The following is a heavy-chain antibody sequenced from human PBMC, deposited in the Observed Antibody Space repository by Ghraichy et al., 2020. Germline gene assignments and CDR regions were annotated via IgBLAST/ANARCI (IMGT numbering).Heavy chain of an antibody. CDR2: IDGDDNN. Sequence: SGPTLVKPTQTLTLTCTFSGFSLSTSGMCVSWIRQPPGKALEWLAVIDGDDNNYYSTSLKTRLTISKDTSKNQVVLTMTNMDPVDTATYYCARTRTYYYDTGGYYSFDYWGQGTLVTVSS. J-gene: IGHJ4*02. V-gene: IGHV2-70*01. CDR1: GFSLSTSGMC. CDR3: ARTRTYYYDTGGYYSFDY. D-gene: IGHD3-22*01.